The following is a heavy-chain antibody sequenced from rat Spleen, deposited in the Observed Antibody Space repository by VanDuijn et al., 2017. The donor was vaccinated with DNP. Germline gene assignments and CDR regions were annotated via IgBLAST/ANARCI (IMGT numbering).Heavy chain of an antibody. Sequence: EVQLVESGGGLVQPGRSMKLSCAASGFTFSNYYMAWVRQAPTRGLEWVAAISTGGGNIYYRDSVKGRFTISRDNAKSTLYLQMDSVSSEETATYYCATGGSRYAMDAWGQGTSVTVSS. CDR1: GFTFSNYY. V-gene: IGHV5S11*01. D-gene: IGHD1-4*01. CDR3: ATGGSRYAMDA. CDR2: ISTGGGNI. J-gene: IGHJ4*01.